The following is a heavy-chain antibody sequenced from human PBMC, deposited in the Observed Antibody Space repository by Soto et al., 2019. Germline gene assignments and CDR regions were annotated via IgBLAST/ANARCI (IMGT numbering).Heavy chain of an antibody. CDR2: INPNSGGT. J-gene: IGHJ6*02. D-gene: IGHD6-19*01. CDR1: GYPFTGYY. V-gene: IGHV1-2*02. CDR3: ARGDSSGWYFYGMDV. Sequence: GGSVQDSCKAAGYPFTGYYMHWVRQAPGQGLEWMGWINPNSGGTNYAQNFQGGVTMTRDTSISTAYMELRSRRSDDRAVYYCARGDSSGWYFYGMDVWGQGTTVTVSS.